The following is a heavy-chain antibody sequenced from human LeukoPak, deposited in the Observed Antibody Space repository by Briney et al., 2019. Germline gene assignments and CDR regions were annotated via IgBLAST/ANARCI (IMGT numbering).Heavy chain of an antibody. D-gene: IGHD3-22*01. CDR1: GFTFSNYA. J-gene: IGHJ4*02. V-gene: IGHV3-23*01. Sequence: GGSVRLSCAASGFTFSNYAMNWLRQAPGKGLEWVSGIGDSGDNTYYADSVKGRFTISRDNSKNTLYLQMASLRAEDTAVYYCAKEGYYYGGSGYYLFEYWGQGTLVTVSS. CDR2: IGDSGDNT. CDR3: AKEGYYYGGSGYYLFEY.